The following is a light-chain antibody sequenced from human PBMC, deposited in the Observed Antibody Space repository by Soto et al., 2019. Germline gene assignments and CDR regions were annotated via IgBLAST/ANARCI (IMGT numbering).Light chain of an antibody. V-gene: IGKV1-27*01. Sequence: DIQMTQSPSSLSASVGDRVIITCRASQGISNYLAWYQQKPGKVHKLLIYAASTLQSRVPSRVSGSGSGTYFTLTISSLQPEDVASYYCQNYNSAPFTFGGGTNVEIK. CDR2: AAS. CDR1: QGISNY. J-gene: IGKJ4*01. CDR3: QNYNSAPFT.